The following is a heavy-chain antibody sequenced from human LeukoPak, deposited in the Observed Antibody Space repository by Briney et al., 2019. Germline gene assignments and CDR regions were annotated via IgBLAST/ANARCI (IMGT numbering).Heavy chain of an antibody. CDR2: LSYDGSNK. D-gene: IGHD5-18*01. J-gene: IGHJ3*02. Sequence: GGSLRLSCAASGFTFSNYAMSWVRQAPGKGLEWMAVLSYDGSNKYYAGSVEGRFTISRDNAKNSLYLQMNSLRAEDMAVYYCARTRRYSYGIDAFDIWGQGTMVNVSS. CDR3: ARTRRYSYGIDAFDI. CDR1: GFTFSNYA. V-gene: IGHV3-30*03.